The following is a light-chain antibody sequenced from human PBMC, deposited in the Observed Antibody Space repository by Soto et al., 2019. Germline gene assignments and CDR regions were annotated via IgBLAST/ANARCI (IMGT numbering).Light chain of an antibody. V-gene: IGLV2-14*01. CDR2: EVT. CDR1: SSDVGAFNY. CDR3: NSYASTSARV. Sequence: QSALTQPASVSGSPGQWITISCTGTSSDVGAFNYVSWYQQHPGKTPKLIIYEVTNRPSGVSNRFSGSKSGNTASLAISGLQAEDEADYYCNSYASTSARVFGGGTKLTVL. J-gene: IGLJ3*02.